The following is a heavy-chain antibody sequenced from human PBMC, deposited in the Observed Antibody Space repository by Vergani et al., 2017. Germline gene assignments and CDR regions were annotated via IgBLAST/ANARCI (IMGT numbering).Heavy chain of an antibody. CDR2: ISSSSSTI. CDR3: AREKYYYDSSGSHVDY. CDR1: GFTFSSYS. J-gene: IGHJ4*02. Sequence: EVQLVESGGGLVQPGGSLRLSCAASGFTFSSYSMNWVRQAPGKGLEWVSYISSSSSTIYYADSVKGRFTISRDNAKNSPYLQMNSLRDEDTAVYYCAREKYYYDSSGSHVDYWGQGTLVTVSS. V-gene: IGHV3-48*02. D-gene: IGHD3-22*01.